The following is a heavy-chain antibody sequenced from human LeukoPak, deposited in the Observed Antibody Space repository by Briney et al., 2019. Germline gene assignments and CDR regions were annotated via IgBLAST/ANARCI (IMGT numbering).Heavy chain of an antibody. Sequence: ASVKVSCKASGCTFTSYDINWVRQATGQGLEWMGWMNPNSGNTGYAQKFQGRVTITRNTSISTAYMELSSLRSEDTAVYYCASALHSSGWYEEDAFDIWGQGTMVTVSS. CDR1: GCTFTSYD. V-gene: IGHV1-8*03. CDR3: ASALHSSGWYEEDAFDI. D-gene: IGHD6-19*01. J-gene: IGHJ3*02. CDR2: MNPNSGNT.